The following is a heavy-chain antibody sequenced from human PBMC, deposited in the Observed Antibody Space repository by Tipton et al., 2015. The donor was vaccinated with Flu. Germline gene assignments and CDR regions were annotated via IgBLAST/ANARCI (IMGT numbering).Heavy chain of an antibody. V-gene: IGHV1-69*09. Sequence: QMQLVQSGAEVKKPGSSVKVSCKASGGTFSSYAISWVRQAPGQGLEWMGRITPILGIANYAQKFQGRVTITADKSTSTAYMELSGLRSEDTAVYYCASTLRFLEWLPPEYFDYWGQGTLVTVSS. J-gene: IGHJ4*02. CDR3: ASTLRFLEWLPPEYFDY. CDR1: GGTFSSYA. D-gene: IGHD3-3*01. CDR2: ITPILGIA.